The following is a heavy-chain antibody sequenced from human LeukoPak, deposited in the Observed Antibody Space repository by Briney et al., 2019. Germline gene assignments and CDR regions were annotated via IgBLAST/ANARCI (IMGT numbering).Heavy chain of an antibody. CDR2: INPNSGGT. V-gene: IGHV1-2*02. CDR3: ARRPMVRGVIHAFDL. J-gene: IGHJ3*01. CDR1: GYTFTGYY. D-gene: IGHD3-10*01. Sequence: ASVKVSCKASGYTFTGYYMHWVRQAPGQGLEWLGWINPNSGGTNYAQKFQGRVTMTRDTSISTAYMELSRLRSDDTAVYYCARRPMVRGVIHAFDLWGQVTMVTVSS.